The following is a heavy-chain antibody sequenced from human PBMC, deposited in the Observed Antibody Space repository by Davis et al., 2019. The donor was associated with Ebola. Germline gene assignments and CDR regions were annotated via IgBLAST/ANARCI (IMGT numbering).Heavy chain of an antibody. CDR2: ISYDGSNK. Sequence: GGSLRLSCAASGFTFSSYAMHWVRQAPGKGLEWVAIISYDGSNKYCADSVKGRFIISRDSSKNTLYLQMNSLRAEDTAVYYCARVRTGMRGYFDSWGQGTLVTVSS. J-gene: IGHJ4*02. V-gene: IGHV3-30-3*01. CDR3: ARVRTGMRGYFDS. CDR1: GFTFSSYA. D-gene: IGHD1-1*01.